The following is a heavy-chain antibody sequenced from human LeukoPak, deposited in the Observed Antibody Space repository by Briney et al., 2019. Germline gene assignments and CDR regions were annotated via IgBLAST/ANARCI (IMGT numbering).Heavy chain of an antibody. CDR1: GFTFSSYE. CDR2: ISSSGSTI. Sequence: GGSLRLSCAASGFTFSSYEMNWVRQAPGKGLEGVSYISSSGSTIYYADSVKGRFTISRDNAKNSLYLQMNSLRAEDTAAYYCARRYCSSTSCLFDYWGQGTLVTVSS. J-gene: IGHJ4*02. V-gene: IGHV3-48*03. CDR3: ARRYCSSTSCLFDY. D-gene: IGHD2-2*01.